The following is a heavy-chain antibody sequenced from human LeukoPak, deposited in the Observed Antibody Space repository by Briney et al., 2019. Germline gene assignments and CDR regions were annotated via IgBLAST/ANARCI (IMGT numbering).Heavy chain of an antibody. CDR1: GYNFNDYW. Sequence: GESLKISCKGSGYNFNDYWIGWVRQMPGKGLEWMGITYPGDSDTRYSPSFQGQVTISADKSISTAYLQWSSLKASDTAMYYCARSRYFDWLLSDYYFDYWGQGTLVTVSS. CDR2: TYPGDSDT. V-gene: IGHV5-51*01. D-gene: IGHD3-9*01. J-gene: IGHJ4*02. CDR3: ARSRYFDWLLSDYYFDY.